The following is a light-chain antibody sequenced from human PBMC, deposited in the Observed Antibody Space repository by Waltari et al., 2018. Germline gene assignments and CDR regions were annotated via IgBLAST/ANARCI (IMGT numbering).Light chain of an antibody. J-gene: IGKJ3*01. CDR1: HDISSH. CDR3: QDLHDYPV. V-gene: IGKV1-9*01. Sequence: IQLTQSPSSLSASVGDRVTISCQSSHDISSHLTRYQQKPGKAPTLLIYPASTLESGVPSRFSGSGSGTEFTLTITSLQPEDFATYFCQDLHDYPVFGPGTKVDIK. CDR2: PAS.